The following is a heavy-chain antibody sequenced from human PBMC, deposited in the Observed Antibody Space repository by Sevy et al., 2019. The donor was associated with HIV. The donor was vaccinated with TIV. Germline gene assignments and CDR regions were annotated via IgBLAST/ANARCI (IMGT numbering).Heavy chain of an antibody. V-gene: IGHV3-11*01. D-gene: IGHD2-15*01. CDR3: ARGLGYCSGGSCYSYYYYGMDV. J-gene: IGHJ6*02. Sequence: GGSLRLSCAASGFTFSDYYMSWIRQAPGKGLEWVSYISSSGSTIYYADSVKGRFTISRDNAKNSLYLQMNSLRAEDTAVYYCARGLGYCSGGSCYSYYYYGMDVWGQGTTVTVSS. CDR1: GFTFSDYY. CDR2: ISSSGSTI.